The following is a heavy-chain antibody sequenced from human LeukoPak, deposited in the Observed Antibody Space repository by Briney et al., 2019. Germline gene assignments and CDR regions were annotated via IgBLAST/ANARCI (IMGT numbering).Heavy chain of an antibody. D-gene: IGHD3-9*01. J-gene: IGHJ4*02. Sequence: GGSLRLSCAASGFTFSSYAMSWVRQAPGKGLEWVSAISGSGGSTYYADSVKGRFTISRDNSKNTLYLQMNSLRTEDTAVYYCAKDLTRYFAWLTHPPCLDYWGPGTLVTVSS. V-gene: IGHV3-23*01. CDR2: ISGSGGST. CDR1: GFTFSSYA. CDR3: AKDLTRYFAWLTHPPCLDY.